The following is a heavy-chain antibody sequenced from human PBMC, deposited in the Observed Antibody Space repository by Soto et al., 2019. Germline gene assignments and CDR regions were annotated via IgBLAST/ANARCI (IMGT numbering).Heavy chain of an antibody. J-gene: IGHJ5*02. V-gene: IGHV3-23*01. CDR3: ARTNGSGWYLGWFDP. CDR2: ISGSGGST. Sequence: PGGSLRLSCSASGFTFSSYAMTWVCQAQGKGLEWVSAISGSGGSTYYADSVKGRFTISRDNSKNTLYLQMNSLRAEDTAVYYCARTNGSGWYLGWFDPWGRGPLVT. D-gene: IGHD6-13*01. CDR1: GFTFSSYA.